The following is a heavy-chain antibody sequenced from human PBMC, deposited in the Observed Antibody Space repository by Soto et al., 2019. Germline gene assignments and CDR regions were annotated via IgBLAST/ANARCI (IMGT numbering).Heavy chain of an antibody. Sequence: ASVKVSCKASGGTFSSYAISWVRQAPGQGLEWMGGIIPIFGTANYAQKFQGRVTITADESTSTAYMELSSLRSEDTAVYYCAIADWGIAAAGTRRGYFDYWGQGTLVTVSS. CDR3: AIADWGIAAAGTRRGYFDY. V-gene: IGHV1-69*13. CDR2: IIPIFGTA. D-gene: IGHD6-13*01. CDR1: GGTFSSYA. J-gene: IGHJ4*02.